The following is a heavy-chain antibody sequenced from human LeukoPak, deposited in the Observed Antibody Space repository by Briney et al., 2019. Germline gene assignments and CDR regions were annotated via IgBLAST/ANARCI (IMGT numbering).Heavy chain of an antibody. D-gene: IGHD3-10*01. Sequence: GGSLTLSCAASGFTFDCCGMNWVRQAPGKGLEWVSGINWNGASTGYADSVKGRFTISRDNGKNSLYLQMNSLRAEDTALYYCARAQGSGSYYNVLDYWGQGTLVTVSS. CDR3: ARAQGSGSYYNVLDY. CDR1: GFTFDCCG. J-gene: IGHJ4*02. V-gene: IGHV3-20*04. CDR2: INWNGAST.